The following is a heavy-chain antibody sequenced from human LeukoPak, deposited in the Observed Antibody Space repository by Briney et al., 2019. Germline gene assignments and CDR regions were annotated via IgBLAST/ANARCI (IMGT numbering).Heavy chain of an antibody. Sequence: GGSLRLSCAASGFTFSSYWMHWVRQAPGKGLVWVSYINSDGSGTFYVDSVKDRFTISRDNAKNTLYLEMNSLRAEDTAVYYCARALPRSPWDDWGQGILVTVSS. CDR3: ARALPRSPWDD. J-gene: IGHJ4*02. CDR1: GFTFSSYW. V-gene: IGHV3-74*01. CDR2: INSDGSGT.